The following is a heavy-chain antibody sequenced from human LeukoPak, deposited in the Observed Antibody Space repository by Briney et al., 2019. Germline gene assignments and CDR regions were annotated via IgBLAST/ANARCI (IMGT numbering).Heavy chain of an antibody. V-gene: IGHV4-4*07. D-gene: IGHD2-15*01. Sequence: PSETLSLTCTVSGDSISGYYWAWIRQPAGKGLEWIGHIYAPGSSNYSPSFKSRVTMSIDMSNNQFSLRLNSVTAADTAMYYCARDLEDVDSPANDYWGQGTHVLVSP. CDR2: IYAPGSS. J-gene: IGHJ4*02. CDR1: GDSISGYY. CDR3: ARDLEDVDSPANDY.